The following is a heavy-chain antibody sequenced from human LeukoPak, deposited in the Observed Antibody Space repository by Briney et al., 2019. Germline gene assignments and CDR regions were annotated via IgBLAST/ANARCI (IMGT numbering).Heavy chain of an antibody. D-gene: IGHD3-22*01. CDR2: INPNSGGT. V-gene: IGHV1-2*02. CDR1: GYTFTGYY. CDR3: ATTNYYDSRGYFQH. J-gene: IGHJ1*01. Sequence: ASVKVSCKASGYTFTGYYMHWVRPAPGQGLERMGWINPNSGGTNYAQKFQGRVTMTRDTSISTTYMELSRLRSDDTAVYYCATTNYYDSRGYFQHWGQGTLVTVSS.